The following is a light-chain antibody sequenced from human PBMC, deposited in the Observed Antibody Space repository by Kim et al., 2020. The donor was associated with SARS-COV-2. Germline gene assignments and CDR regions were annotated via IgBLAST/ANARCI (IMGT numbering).Light chain of an antibody. J-gene: IGKJ1*01. CDR2: RAS. CDR1: QSISDW. Sequence: DIHMTQSPSTLSASVGDRVSITCRASQSISDWLAWYQQKPGKAPKVLIYRASSLQSGVPSRFSASGSGTQFTLTISSLQPDDFATYYCQQYNTYPWTFGQGTKEDIK. CDR3: QQYNTYPWT. V-gene: IGKV1-5*03.